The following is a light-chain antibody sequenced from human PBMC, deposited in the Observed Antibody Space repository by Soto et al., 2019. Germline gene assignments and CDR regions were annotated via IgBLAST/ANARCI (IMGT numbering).Light chain of an antibody. CDR2: DDS. CDR3: QKSYSTPIT. V-gene: IGKV1-5*01. J-gene: IGKJ5*01. Sequence: DIQVTQSPSTLSRSVGDRVTITCRASQSIDNKLAWYQRKTGKAPKILIYDDSTLESGVPYTFDGSGFGTELNLTISSLQPEDFATYYCQKSYSTPITFGQGTRLEIK. CDR1: QSIDNK.